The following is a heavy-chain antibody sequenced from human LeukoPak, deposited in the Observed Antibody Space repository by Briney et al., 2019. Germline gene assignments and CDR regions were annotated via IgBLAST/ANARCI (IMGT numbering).Heavy chain of an antibody. Sequence: SETLSLTCTVSGYSISSGYYWGWILQPPRKGLEWIGSIYHTRSTYYNPSLNNRVTISVDTSKNEFSLQLSSVTAADTAVYYCARNSYDMLTGFYKLPGGFDFWGQGTLVNVSS. CDR2: IYHTRST. CDR1: GYSISSGYY. V-gene: IGHV4-38-2*02. D-gene: IGHD3-9*01. CDR3: ARNSYDMLTGFYKLPGGFDF. J-gene: IGHJ4*02.